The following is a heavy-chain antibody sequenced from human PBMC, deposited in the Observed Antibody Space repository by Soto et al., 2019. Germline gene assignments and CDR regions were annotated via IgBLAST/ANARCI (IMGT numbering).Heavy chain of an antibody. CDR3: ASSSGNNYGVGTNYYFDY. Sequence: SVKVSCKTSGGTFSTYSIVWLRQAPGEGLEWMGGIIPIFGTANYAQKFQDRVTITADKSTNTAFMELSSLKSEDTAMYYCASSSGNNYGVGTNYYFDYWGQGTLVTVSS. CDR2: IIPIFGTA. D-gene: IGHD1-26*01. V-gene: IGHV1-69*06. CDR1: GGTFSTYS. J-gene: IGHJ4*02.